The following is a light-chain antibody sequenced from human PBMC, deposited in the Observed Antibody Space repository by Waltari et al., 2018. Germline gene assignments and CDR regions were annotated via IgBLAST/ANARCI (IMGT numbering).Light chain of an antibody. Sequence: EIVMTQSPVTLSVSLGESATLPCRASQSVSSDLAWYQQKPGQAPRLLIYDASTRAAGLAARFSASGSGTEFTLTISSLQSEDFAVYYCQQYKYWPPLTFGGGTKVEIK. J-gene: IGKJ4*01. V-gene: IGKV3-15*01. CDR1: QSVSSD. CDR2: DAS. CDR3: QQYKYWPPLT.